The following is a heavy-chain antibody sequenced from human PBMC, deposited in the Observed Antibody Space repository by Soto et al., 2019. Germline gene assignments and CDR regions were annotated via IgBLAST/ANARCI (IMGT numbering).Heavy chain of an antibody. CDR1: GFTFSSYW. D-gene: IGHD3-3*01. V-gene: IGHV3-74*01. CDR2: INSDGSST. J-gene: IGHJ6*02. CDR3: ARDQRITIFGVVKNYYYYGMDV. Sequence: GGSLRLSCAASGFTFSSYWMHWVRQAPGKGLVWVSRINSDGSSTSYADSVKGRFTISRDNAKNTLYLQMNSLRAEDTAVYYCARDQRITIFGVVKNYYYYGMDVWGQGTTVTVSS.